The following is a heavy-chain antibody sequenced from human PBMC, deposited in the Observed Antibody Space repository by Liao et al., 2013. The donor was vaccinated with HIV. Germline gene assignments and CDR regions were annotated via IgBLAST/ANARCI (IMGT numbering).Heavy chain of an antibody. CDR2: IYTSGST. D-gene: IGHD3-10*01. CDR3: AREILLWFGELKANGPLFDY. V-gene: IGHV4-61*02. J-gene: IGHJ4*02. Sequence: QVQLQESGPGLVKPSQTLSLTCTVSGGSISSGSYYWSWIRQPAGKGLEWIGRIYTSGSTNYNPSLKSRVTISVDTSKNQFSLKLSSVTAADTAVYYCAREILLWFGELKANGPLFDYVGPGNPGHRLL. CDR1: GGSISSGSYY.